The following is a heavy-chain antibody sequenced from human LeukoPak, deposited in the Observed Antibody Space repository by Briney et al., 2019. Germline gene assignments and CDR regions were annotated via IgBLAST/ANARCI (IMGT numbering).Heavy chain of an antibody. CDR1: GYTFTSYD. D-gene: IGHD3-22*01. V-gene: IGHV1-8*01. CDR2: MNPNSGNT. J-gene: IGHJ4*02. Sequence: ASVKVSCKASGYTFTSYDINWVRQATGQGLEWMGWMNPNSGNTGYARKFQGRVTMTRNTSISTAYMELSSLRSEDTAVYYCAVFDSSGYYWADYWGQGTLVTVSS. CDR3: AVFDSSGYYWADY.